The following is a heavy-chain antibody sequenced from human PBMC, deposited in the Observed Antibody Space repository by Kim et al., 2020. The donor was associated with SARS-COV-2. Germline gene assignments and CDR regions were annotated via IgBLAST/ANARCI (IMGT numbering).Heavy chain of an antibody. V-gene: IGHV5-51*01. Sequence: GESLKISCKGSGYSFTSYWIGWVRQMPGKGLEWMGIIYPGDSDTRYSPSFQGQVTISADKSISTAYLQWSSLKASDTAMYYCARERGYSYGYYYYGMDVWGQGTTVTVSS. CDR1: GYSFTSYW. J-gene: IGHJ6*02. CDR2: IYPGDSDT. D-gene: IGHD5-18*01. CDR3: ARERGYSYGYYYYGMDV.